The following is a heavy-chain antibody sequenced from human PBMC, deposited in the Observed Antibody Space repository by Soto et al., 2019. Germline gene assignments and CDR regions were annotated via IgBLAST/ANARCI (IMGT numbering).Heavy chain of an antibody. CDR1: GFNFNHYG. CDR3: AKGQGWPVTTTFDY. D-gene: IGHD6-19*01. CDR2: ISGGGDTT. Sequence: EVQLLESGGGLVQPGGSLRLSCVASGFNFNHYGMTWVRQAPGKGLVWVSGISGGGDTTYYTDSVKGRFTVSRDNSKNTLYLQMSSLSLEDMAIYYCAKGQGWPVTTTFDYWGQGTLVTVSS. J-gene: IGHJ4*02. V-gene: IGHV3-23*01.